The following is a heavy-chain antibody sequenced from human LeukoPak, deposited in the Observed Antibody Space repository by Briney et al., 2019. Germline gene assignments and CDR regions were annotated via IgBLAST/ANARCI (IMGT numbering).Heavy chain of an antibody. D-gene: IGHD5-12*01. J-gene: IGHJ4*02. CDR2: ISGSGRSA. CDR3: AQDYSGYDLSAGY. CDR1: GFTFSSHA. Sequence: PGGSLRLACAASGFTFSSHAMSWVRQAPGKGLECVSVISGSGRSAYYADSLKGRFTISRDNSKDTLYLQMNSLRAEDTALYYCAQDYSGYDLSAGYWGQGTLVTVSS. V-gene: IGHV3-23*01.